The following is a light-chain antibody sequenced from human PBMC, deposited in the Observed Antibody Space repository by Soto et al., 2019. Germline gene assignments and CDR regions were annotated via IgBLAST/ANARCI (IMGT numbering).Light chain of an antibody. CDR1: QTISSW. CDR3: QHYNSYSEA. CDR2: KAS. J-gene: IGKJ1*01. V-gene: IGKV1-5*03. Sequence: IQMTQSPSTLSGSVGDRFTITCRDSQTISSWLAWYRQTPGKAPKLLIYKASTLNSGVPSRVSGSGAGTDCTRTISSLQPDDVATYYCQHYNSYSEAFGQGTKVDIK.